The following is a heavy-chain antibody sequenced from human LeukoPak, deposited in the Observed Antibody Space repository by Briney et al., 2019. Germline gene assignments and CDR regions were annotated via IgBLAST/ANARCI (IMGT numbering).Heavy chain of an antibody. D-gene: IGHD1-26*01. V-gene: IGHV3-23*01. CDR2: ISGSGDST. CDR3: AKDLLGSTTRDY. CDR1: GFTFSSYA. Sequence: GGSLRLSCAASGFTFSSYAMSWVRQAPGKGLEWVSVISGSGDSTYYADSVEGRFTISRDNSKNTLYLQMNSLRAEDTAIYYCAKDLLGSTTRDYWGQGTLVTVSS. J-gene: IGHJ4*02.